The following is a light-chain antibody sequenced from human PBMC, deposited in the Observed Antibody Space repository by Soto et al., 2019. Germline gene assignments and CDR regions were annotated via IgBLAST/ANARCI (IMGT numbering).Light chain of an antibody. CDR3: QHYNNWPFT. V-gene: IGKV3-15*01. Sequence: EIVMTQSPATLSVSPGESATLSCRASQSVSSNLAWYQQKPGQAPRLLIYGTSTRATGVPARFSGSGSATEFTLTIGSLQSADFAVYYCQHYNNWPFTFGQGTRLEIK. CDR2: GTS. CDR1: QSVSSN. J-gene: IGKJ5*01.